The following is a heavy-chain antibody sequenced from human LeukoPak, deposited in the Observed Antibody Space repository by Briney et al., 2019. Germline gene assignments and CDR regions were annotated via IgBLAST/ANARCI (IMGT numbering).Heavy chain of an antibody. CDR3: AKGELHDSSGYYYVVTGY. V-gene: IGHV3-11*01. Sequence: GGSLRLSCAASGFTFSDYYMIWIRQAPGKGLEWVSYISDSGSSIYYADSVKGRFTISRDNAKNSLYLQMNSLRAEDTAVYYCAKGELHDSSGYYYVVTGYWGQGTLVTVSS. D-gene: IGHD3-22*01. CDR2: ISDSGSSI. J-gene: IGHJ4*02. CDR1: GFTFSDYY.